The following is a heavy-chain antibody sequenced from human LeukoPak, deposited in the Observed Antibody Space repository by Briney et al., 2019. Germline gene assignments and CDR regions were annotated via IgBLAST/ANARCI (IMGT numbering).Heavy chain of an antibody. CDR1: GFTFSSYS. J-gene: IGHJ4*02. D-gene: IGHD3-9*01. Sequence: GGSLRLSCAASGFTFSSYSMMWVRQAPGKGVEWVSSICSSRRYIYYAEPGKGRLTICKDNAKNSLYLQMNSLRAEDMAVYYCARHRYDILTGDLEYYFDFWGEGTLVTVSS. V-gene: IGHV3-21*01. CDR2: ICSSRRYI. CDR3: ARHRYDILTGDLEYYFDF.